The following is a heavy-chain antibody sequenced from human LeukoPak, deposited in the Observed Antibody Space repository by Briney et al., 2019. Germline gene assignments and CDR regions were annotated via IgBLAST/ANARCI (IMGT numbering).Heavy chain of an antibody. CDR3: ARQGCSSTSCYEDWFDP. D-gene: IGHD2-2*01. Sequence: GESLKISCKGSGYSFTSYWIGWVRQMPGKGLEWMGIIYPGDSDTRYSPSFQGQFTISADKSISTAYLQWSSLKASDTAMYYCARQGCSSTSCYEDWFDPWGQGTLVTVSS. J-gene: IGHJ5*02. CDR1: GYSFTSYW. V-gene: IGHV5-51*01. CDR2: IYPGDSDT.